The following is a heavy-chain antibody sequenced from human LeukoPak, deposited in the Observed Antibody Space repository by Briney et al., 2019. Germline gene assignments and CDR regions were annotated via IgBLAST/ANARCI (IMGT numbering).Heavy chain of an antibody. Sequence: PSETLSLTCSVSGYSISSSYYWGWFRQPPGKGLEWIGSIFRSGSTNYNASLQSRVTVSVDTSKNQFSVTLTSVTAADTAVYFCARHVGSTGYCEYWGQGVLVTVSS. D-gene: IGHD3-22*01. CDR2: IFRSGST. J-gene: IGHJ4*02. V-gene: IGHV4-38-2*02. CDR1: GYSISSSYY. CDR3: ARHVGSTGYCEY.